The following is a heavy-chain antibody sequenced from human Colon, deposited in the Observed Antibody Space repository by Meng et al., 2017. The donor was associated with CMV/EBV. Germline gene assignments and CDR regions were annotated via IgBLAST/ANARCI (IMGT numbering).Heavy chain of an antibody. CDR3: GRAGARGVPIDV. Sequence: QVRLQESGPALGQPSDTLSLTCTVSGGSSRGQYWTWIGQPAGGGLQWLGRICSNGRIDDNYSLRSRVTISVDTSKIQLSLRLAAVTAADTAVYYCGRAGARGVPIDVWGRGTLVTVSS. V-gene: IGHV4-4*07. D-gene: IGHD3-10*01. CDR2: ICSNGRI. J-gene: IGHJ1*01. CDR1: GGSSRGQY.